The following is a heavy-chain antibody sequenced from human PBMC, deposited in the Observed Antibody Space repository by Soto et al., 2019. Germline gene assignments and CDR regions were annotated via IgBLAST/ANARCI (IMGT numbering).Heavy chain of an antibody. V-gene: IGHV1-69*06. CDR3: ARDFKRRYCSSTSCYRRRRLGYYYYGMDV. J-gene: IGHJ6*02. Sequence: SVKVSCKASGGTFSSYAISWVRQAPGQGLEWMGGIIPIFGTANYAQKFQGRVTITADKSTSTAYMELSSLRSEDTAVYYCARDFKRRYCSSTSCYRRRRLGYYYYGMDVWGQGTTVTVSS. CDR2: IIPIFGTA. D-gene: IGHD2-2*02. CDR1: GGTFSSYA.